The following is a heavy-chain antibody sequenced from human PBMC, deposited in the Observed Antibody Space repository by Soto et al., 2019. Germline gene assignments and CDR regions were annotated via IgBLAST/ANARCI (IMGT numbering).Heavy chain of an antibody. CDR2: INPSGGST. CDR3: ARDISGYYHTFDY. D-gene: IGHD3-22*01. CDR1: GYTFTNYY. V-gene: IGHV1-46*03. J-gene: IGHJ4*02. Sequence: ASVKVSCKASGYTFTNYYVHWVRQAPGQGLEWMGIINPSGGSTSYAQKFQGRVTMTRDTSTSTVYMELSSLRSEDTAVYYCARDISGYYHTFDYWGQGTLVTVSS.